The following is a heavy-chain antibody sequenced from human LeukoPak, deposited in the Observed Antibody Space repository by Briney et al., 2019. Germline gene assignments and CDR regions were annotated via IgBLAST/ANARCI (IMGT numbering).Heavy chain of an antibody. CDR2: INPNTNSA. CDR1: GYSFANYY. J-gene: IGHJ4*02. D-gene: IGHD6-19*01. CDR3: ARGVTSTSGWYGTDY. V-gene: IGHV1-46*01. Sequence: ASVKVSCKASGYSFANYYIHWVRQVPGQGLEWMGIINPNTNSARCAQKFQDRVTMTRDTSTNTGYMELSSLGSEDTAVYYCARGVTSTSGWYGTDYWGQGTLVTVSS.